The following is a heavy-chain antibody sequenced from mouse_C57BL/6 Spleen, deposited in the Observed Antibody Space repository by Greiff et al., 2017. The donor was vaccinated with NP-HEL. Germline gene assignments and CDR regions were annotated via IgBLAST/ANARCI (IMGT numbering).Heavy chain of an antibody. J-gene: IGHJ4*01. D-gene: IGHD1-1*01. CDR2: IRNKANGYTT. Sequence: EVKLVESGGGLVQPGGSLSLSCAASGFTFTDYYMSWVRQPPGKALEWLGFIRNKANGYTTEYSASVKGRFTISRDNSQSILYLQMNALRAEDSATYYCARLIYYYGSSYEMGAMDYWGQGTSVTVSS. CDR3: ARLIYYYGSSYEMGAMDY. CDR1: GFTFTDYY. V-gene: IGHV7-3*01.